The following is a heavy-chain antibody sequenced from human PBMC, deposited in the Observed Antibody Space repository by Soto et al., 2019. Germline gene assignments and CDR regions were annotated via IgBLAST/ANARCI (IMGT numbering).Heavy chain of an antibody. V-gene: IGHV4-31*03. CDR1: GGSISSGGYY. CDR2: LYYSGST. J-gene: IGHJ4*02. D-gene: IGHD1-20*01. CDR3: ARGDNWNGAIDY. Sequence: QVHLQESGPGLVKPSQTLSLTCTVSGGSISSGGYYWSWIRQHPGQGLEWIGYLYYSGSTYYNPSHTRRVTISVDTAKNQFSVKLSSVTAADTDVYYFARGDNWNGAIDYWGQGTLVPVSS.